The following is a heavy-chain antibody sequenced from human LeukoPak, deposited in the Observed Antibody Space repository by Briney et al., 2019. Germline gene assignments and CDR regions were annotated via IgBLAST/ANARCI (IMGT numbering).Heavy chain of an antibody. D-gene: IGHD3-10*02. V-gene: IGHV3-73*01. CDR2: IKTKAESYAT. Sequence: PGGSLKLSCAASGFTFSGSDIHWVRQASGKGLEWIGRIKTKAESYATAYVVSVKGRFTLSRDDSKNTAFLQMNGLKTEDTAVYYCSRRMFTADWHLDLWGRGTLVTVSS. CDR1: GFTFSGSD. J-gene: IGHJ2*01. CDR3: SRRMFTADWHLDL.